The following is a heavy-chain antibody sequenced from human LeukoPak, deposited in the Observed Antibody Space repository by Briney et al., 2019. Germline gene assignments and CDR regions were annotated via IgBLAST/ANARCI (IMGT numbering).Heavy chain of an antibody. V-gene: IGHV1-2*02. J-gene: IGHJ5*02. CDR2: INPNSGGT. CDR3: ARDRGRSGSYYFRNWFDP. CDR1: GYTFTGYY. D-gene: IGHD3-10*01. Sequence: ASVKVSCKASGYTFTGYYMHWVRQAPGQGLEWMGWINPNSGGTNYAQKFQGRVTMTRDTSISTAYMELSRLRSDDTAVYYCARDRGRSGSYYFRNWFDPWGQGTLVTVSS.